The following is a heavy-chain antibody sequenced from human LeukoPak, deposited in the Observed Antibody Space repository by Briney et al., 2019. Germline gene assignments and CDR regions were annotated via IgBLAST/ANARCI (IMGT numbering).Heavy chain of an antibody. Sequence: GGSLRLSCAASGLTFNSYAMSWVRQAPGKGLEWVSTISGSGGSTYYADSVKGRFTISRDNSKNTLYLQMNSLRAEDTAVYYCARGRLGCSGGSCHPDYWGQGTLVTVSS. J-gene: IGHJ4*02. CDR1: GLTFNSYA. CDR3: ARGRLGCSGGSCHPDY. CDR2: ISGSGGST. V-gene: IGHV3-23*01. D-gene: IGHD2-15*01.